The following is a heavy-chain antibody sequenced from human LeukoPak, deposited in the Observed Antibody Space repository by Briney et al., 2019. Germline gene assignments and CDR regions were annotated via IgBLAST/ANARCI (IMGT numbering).Heavy chain of an antibody. J-gene: IGHJ4*02. Sequence: ASVKVSCKASGYTFTSYGISRVRQAPGQGLEWMGWISGDNGNTNYAQNLQGRVTMTTDTSTSTAYMELRSLRYDDTAVYYCARGALPAVAGNRPKHDLDYWGQGTLVTVSS. CDR3: ARGALPAVAGNRPKHDLDY. CDR1: GYTFTSYG. D-gene: IGHD6-19*01. CDR2: ISGDNGNT. V-gene: IGHV1-18*01.